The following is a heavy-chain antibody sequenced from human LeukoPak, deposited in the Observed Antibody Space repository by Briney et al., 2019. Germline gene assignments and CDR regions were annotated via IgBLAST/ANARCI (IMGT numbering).Heavy chain of an antibody. CDR2: INSDGSST. V-gene: IGHV3-74*01. CDR3: MRGGSYSSDPFDI. J-gene: IGHJ3*02. D-gene: IGHD1-26*01. Sequence: GGSLRLSCAASGITFSTYWMHWVRQVPGKGLAWVSGINSDGSSTTYVAPVKGRFMISRDNARNTLYLQMNSLRVDDSAVYYCMRGGSYSSDPFDIWGQGTMVTVSS. CDR1: GITFSTYW.